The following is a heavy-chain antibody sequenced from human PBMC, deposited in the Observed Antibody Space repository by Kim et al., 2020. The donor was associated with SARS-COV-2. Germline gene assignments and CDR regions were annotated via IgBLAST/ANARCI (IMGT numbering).Heavy chain of an antibody. CDR1: GGSISSSSYY. CDR2: IYYSGST. J-gene: IGHJ4*02. CDR3: ASLWFGELLGLAFDY. Sequence: SETLSLTCTVSGGSISSSSYYWGWIRQPPGKGLEWIGSIYYSGSTYYNPSLKSRVTISVDTSKNQFSLKLSSVTAADTAVYYCASLWFGELLGLAFDYWGQGTLVTVSS. D-gene: IGHD3-10*01. V-gene: IGHV4-39*07.